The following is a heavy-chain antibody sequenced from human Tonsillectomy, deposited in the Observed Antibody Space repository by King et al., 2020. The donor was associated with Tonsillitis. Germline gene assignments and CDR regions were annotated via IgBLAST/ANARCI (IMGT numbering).Heavy chain of an antibody. CDR2: IYSGGSST. Sequence: VQLVESGGGLVQPGGSLRLSCAASGFTFSSYAMSWVRQAPGKGLEWVSVIYSGGSSTYYADSVKGRFTISRDNSKNTLYLQMNSLRAEDTAVYYCAKDWWFGEVLYAEYFQHCGQGTLVTVSS. CDR1: GFTFSSYA. J-gene: IGHJ1*01. CDR3: AKDWWFGEVLYAEYFQH. V-gene: IGHV3-23*03. D-gene: IGHD3-10*01.